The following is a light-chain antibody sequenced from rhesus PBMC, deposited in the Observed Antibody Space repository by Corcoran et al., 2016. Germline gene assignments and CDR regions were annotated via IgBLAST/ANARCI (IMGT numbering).Light chain of an antibody. CDR2: WAS. J-gene: IGKJ2*01. V-gene: IGKV4-1*01. Sequence: DIVMTQSPDSLAVSLGERVTINCRSSQSLLFSSNNENSLAWYQQKPGQAPKLLIYWASTREAGVPDRFSGSGSGTDFTLSISGLQAEDVAVYFCQQYYLTPYSFGQGTRLEIK. CDR1: QSLLFSSNNENS. CDR3: QQYYLTPYS.